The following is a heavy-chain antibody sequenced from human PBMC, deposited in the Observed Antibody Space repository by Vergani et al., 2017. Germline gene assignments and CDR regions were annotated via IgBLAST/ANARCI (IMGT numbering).Heavy chain of an antibody. CDR1: GFSLSTSGMC. Sequence: QVTLRESGPALVKPTQTLTLTCTFSGFSLSTSGMCVSWIRQPPGNALEWLELMDWDEEKYYSTSLKTRLTIPKDTSKNQVVLTMTNMDPLNTATYYCARLESGDFSGGSCYAFDYWGQGTLVTVSS. CDR3: ARLESGDFSGGSCYAFDY. J-gene: IGHJ4*02. D-gene: IGHD2-15*01. CDR2: MDWDEEK. V-gene: IGHV2-70*01.